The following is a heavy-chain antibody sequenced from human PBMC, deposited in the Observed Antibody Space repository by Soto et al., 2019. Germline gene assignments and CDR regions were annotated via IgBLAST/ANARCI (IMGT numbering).Heavy chain of an antibody. CDR1: GFTFSSYG. CDR3: AKAGRAVVAATFDY. D-gene: IGHD2-15*01. J-gene: IGHJ4*02. V-gene: IGHV3-30*18. Sequence: QVQLVESGGGVVQPGRSLRLSCAASGFTFSSYGMHWVRQAPGKGLEWVAVISYDGSNKYYADSVKGRFTISRDNSKNTLYLQMNSLRAEDTAVYYCAKAGRAVVAATFDYWGQGTLVTVSS. CDR2: ISYDGSNK.